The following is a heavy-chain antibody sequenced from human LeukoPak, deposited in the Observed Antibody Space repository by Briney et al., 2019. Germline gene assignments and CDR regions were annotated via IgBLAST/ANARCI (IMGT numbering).Heavy chain of an antibody. J-gene: IGHJ3*02. D-gene: IGHD6-6*01. CDR3: ARTSIAARRANAFDI. Sequence: SETLSLTCAVYGGAFSNYSWSWIRQPPGKGLEWIGYIYHSGSTYYNPSLKSRVTISVDRSKNQFSLKLSSVTAADTAVYYCARTSIAARRANAFDIRGQGTMVTVSS. V-gene: IGHV4-30-2*01. CDR1: GGAFSNYS. CDR2: IYHSGST.